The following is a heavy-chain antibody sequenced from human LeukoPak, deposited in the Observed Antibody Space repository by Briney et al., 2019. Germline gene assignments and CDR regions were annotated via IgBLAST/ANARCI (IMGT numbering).Heavy chain of an antibody. V-gene: IGHV3-21*04. D-gene: IGHD6-19*01. J-gene: IGHJ4*02. CDR2: ISSSSSYI. CDR1: GFTFSSYS. Sequence: PAGSLSLSGAASGFTFSSYSMNWVGQGPGKGLEWGLTISSSSSYIYYADSVKGRFTISRDNAKNSLYLQMNSPRADDTAVYYCAKSGSVWYYFDHWGQGTLVTVSS. CDR3: AKSGSVWYYFDH.